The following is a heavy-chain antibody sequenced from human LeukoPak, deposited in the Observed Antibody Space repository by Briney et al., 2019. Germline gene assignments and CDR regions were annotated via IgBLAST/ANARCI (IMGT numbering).Heavy chain of an antibody. CDR3: ARVARGYSYGTNWFHP. CDR2: IYSGGST. Sequence: GGSLRLSCAASGFTVSSNYMGWVRQAPGKGLEWVSVIYSGGSTYYADSVKGRFTISRDNSKNTLYLQMNSLRAEDTAVYYCARVARGYSYGTNWFHPWGQGTLVTVSS. J-gene: IGHJ5*02. CDR1: GFTVSSNY. D-gene: IGHD5-18*01. V-gene: IGHV3-66*02.